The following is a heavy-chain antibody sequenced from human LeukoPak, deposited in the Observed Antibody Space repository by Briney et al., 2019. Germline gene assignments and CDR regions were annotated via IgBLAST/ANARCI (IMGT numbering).Heavy chain of an antibody. Sequence: SETLSLTCTASGDSISSSYWSWIRQPPGKTLEWIGYIYYTGTTNYNPSLKSRVTMSIDTSKNQFSLNLNSVTAADTAVYYCERGFYDSSGYSNCFDPWGQGTLVTVSS. V-gene: IGHV4-59*01. D-gene: IGHD3-22*01. CDR1: GDSISSSY. CDR3: ERGFYDSSGYSNCFDP. J-gene: IGHJ5*02. CDR2: IYYTGTT.